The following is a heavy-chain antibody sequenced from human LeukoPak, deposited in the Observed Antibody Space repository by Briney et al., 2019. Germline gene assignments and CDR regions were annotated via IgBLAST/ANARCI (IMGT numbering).Heavy chain of an antibody. Sequence: QPGGSLRLSCAASGFTFSSYEMNWVRQAPGKGLEWVSYISSSGSTIYYADSVKGRFTISRDNAKNSLYLQMNSLRAEDTAVYYCARDEEPAVTTGTDASDIWGQGTMVTVSS. CDR3: ARDEEPAVTTGTDASDI. D-gene: IGHD4-17*01. CDR2: ISSSGSTI. V-gene: IGHV3-48*03. J-gene: IGHJ3*02. CDR1: GFTFSSYE.